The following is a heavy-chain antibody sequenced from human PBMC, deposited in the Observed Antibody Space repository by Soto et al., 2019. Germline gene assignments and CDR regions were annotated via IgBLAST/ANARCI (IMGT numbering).Heavy chain of an antibody. D-gene: IGHD2-15*01. CDR2: MFYSGLT. Sequence: SETLSLTCSVSGYSVTSSDYYWAWIRQPPGKGLEWIGSMFYSGLTYYNPSLKSRVTLSVDTSKNQFSARLNSATAADTAVYYCAPLSVSLSGPYGIHVWGQGTTVTVS. CDR1: GYSVTSSDYY. CDR3: APLSVSLSGPYGIHV. V-gene: IGHV4-39*01. J-gene: IGHJ6*02.